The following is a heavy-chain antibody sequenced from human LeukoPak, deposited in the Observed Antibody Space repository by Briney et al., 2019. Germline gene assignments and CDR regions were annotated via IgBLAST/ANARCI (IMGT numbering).Heavy chain of an antibody. J-gene: IGHJ4*02. V-gene: IGHV3-7*01. D-gene: IGHD3-22*01. CDR2: IKQDGGDI. CDR3: ARDGRRNYDSCNYVSYYFYY. Sequence: GGSLRLSCTSSGFIFSSYWMSWVRQAPGKGLEWVANIKQDGGDIYYVDSVRGRFTISRDNAKNTLYLQMNNLRAEDTSVYYCARDGRRNYDSCNYVSYYFYYWGQGTLVTVSS. CDR1: GFIFSSYW.